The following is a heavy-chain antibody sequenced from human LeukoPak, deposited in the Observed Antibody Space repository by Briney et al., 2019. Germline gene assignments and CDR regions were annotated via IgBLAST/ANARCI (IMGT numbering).Heavy chain of an antibody. Sequence: ASVKVSCKASGYTFTSYDINWVRQATGQGLEWMGWMNPNSGNTGYAQKFQGRVTMTRNTSISTAYMELSSLRSEDTAVYYCARDRSVGATNSIYYYGMDVWGQGTTVTVSS. CDR2: MNPNSGNT. V-gene: IGHV1-8*01. CDR1: GYTFTSYD. CDR3: ARDRSVGATNSIYYYGMDV. J-gene: IGHJ6*02. D-gene: IGHD1-26*01.